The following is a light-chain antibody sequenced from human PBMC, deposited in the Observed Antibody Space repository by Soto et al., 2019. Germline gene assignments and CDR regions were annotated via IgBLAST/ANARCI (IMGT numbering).Light chain of an antibody. Sequence: DIPMTQSPSTLSGSVGDRVTITCRASQTISSWLAWYQQKPGKAPKLLIYDASSLESGVPSRFSGSGSGTEFTLTISSLQPDDFATYYCQQYNSYTWTFGQGTKVDI. J-gene: IGKJ1*01. CDR2: DAS. CDR1: QTISSW. CDR3: QQYNSYTWT. V-gene: IGKV1-5*01.